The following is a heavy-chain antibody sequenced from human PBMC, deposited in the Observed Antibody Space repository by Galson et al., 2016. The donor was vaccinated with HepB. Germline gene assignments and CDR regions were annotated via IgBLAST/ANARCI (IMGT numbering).Heavy chain of an antibody. J-gene: IGHJ4*02. V-gene: IGHV4-34*01. CDR1: GGSISGYY. CDR2: IKVMGST. Sequence: SETLSLTCAVFGGSISGYYWSWIRQPPGKGLEWIGEIKVMGSTNYNPSLKSRVTISVNTSKNQFSLKLSSVTAADTAGYYCARSFSGRVFEYWGQGSLVSVSS. CDR3: ARSFSGRVFEY. D-gene: IGHD6-19*01.